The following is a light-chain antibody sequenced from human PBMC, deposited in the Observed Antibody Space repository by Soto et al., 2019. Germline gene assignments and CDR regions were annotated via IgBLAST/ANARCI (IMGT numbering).Light chain of an antibody. CDR1: RSVSSSY. Sequence: EIVLTQSPGTLSLSPGERATLSCRASRSVSSSYLAWYQQKPGQAPRLLIYGASSRATGIPDRFSGSGSGTDFTLIINRLEPEDFAVYYCQQYGSSITFGQGTKVDIK. CDR2: GAS. CDR3: QQYGSSIT. V-gene: IGKV3-20*01. J-gene: IGKJ1*01.